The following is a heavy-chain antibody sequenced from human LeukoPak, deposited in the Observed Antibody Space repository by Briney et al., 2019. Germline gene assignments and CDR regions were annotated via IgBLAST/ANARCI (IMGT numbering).Heavy chain of an antibody. D-gene: IGHD1-26*01. CDR3: ARGVGGGSDY. CDR1: GFTFSSYT. CDR2: ISSRGSYI. J-gene: IGHJ4*02. Sequence: GGSLRLSCAASGFTFSSYTMNWVRQAPGKGLEWVSSISSRGSYIYYADSVTGRFTISRDDAKSSLYLQMNSLRVEDTAVYYCARGVGGGSDYWGQGTLVTVSS. V-gene: IGHV3-21*01.